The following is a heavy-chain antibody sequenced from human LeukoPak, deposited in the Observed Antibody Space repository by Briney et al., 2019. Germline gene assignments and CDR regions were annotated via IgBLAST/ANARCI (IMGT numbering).Heavy chain of an antibody. CDR3: AIQEPSRSYHDY. CDR1: GYTFTGYY. CDR2: INPNSGGT. D-gene: IGHD1-26*01. Sequence: GASVKVSCKASGYTFTGYYMHWVRQAPGQGLEWMGRINPNSGGTNYAQKLQGRVTMTRDTSISTAYMELSRLRSDDTAVYYCAIQEPSRSYHDYWGQGTLVTVSS. J-gene: IGHJ4*02. V-gene: IGHV1-2*06.